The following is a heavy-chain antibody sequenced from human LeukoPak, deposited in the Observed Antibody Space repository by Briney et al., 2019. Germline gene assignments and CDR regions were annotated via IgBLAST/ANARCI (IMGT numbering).Heavy chain of an antibody. CDR2: ISSNGGST. CDR1: GFTFSSYA. V-gene: IGHV3-64*01. Sequence: GGSLRLSCAASGFTFSSYAMHWVRQAPGKGLEYVSAISSNGGSTYYANSVKGRFTISRDNSKNTLYLQMGSLRAEDMAVYYCARDFRGSYRLPVGHRRADYYYYGMDVWGQGTTVTVSS. J-gene: IGHJ6*02. CDR3: ARDFRGSYRLPVGHRRADYYYYGMDV. D-gene: IGHD1-26*01.